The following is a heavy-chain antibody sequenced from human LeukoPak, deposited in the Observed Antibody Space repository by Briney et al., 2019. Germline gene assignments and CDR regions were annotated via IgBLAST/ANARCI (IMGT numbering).Heavy chain of an antibody. CDR2: ISGSGGST. V-gene: IGHV3-23*01. CDR1: GFTFSSYA. Sequence: GGSLRLSCAASGFTFSSYAMSWVRQAPGKGLEWVSAISGSGGSTYYADSVKGRFTISRDNSKNTLYLQVNSLRAEDTAVYYCAKDPPFLAVAVDAFDIWGQGTMVTVSS. J-gene: IGHJ3*02. CDR3: AKDPPFLAVAVDAFDI. D-gene: IGHD6-19*01.